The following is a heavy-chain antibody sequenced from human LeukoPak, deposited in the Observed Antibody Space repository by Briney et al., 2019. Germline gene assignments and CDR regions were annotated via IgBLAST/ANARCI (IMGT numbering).Heavy chain of an antibody. J-gene: IGHJ4*02. CDR1: GGSISSYY. V-gene: IGHV4-59*01. CDR3: AAYNYGPYYFDY. D-gene: IGHD5-18*01. Sequence: PSETPSLTCTVSGGSISSYYWSWIRQPPGKGLEWIGYIYYSGSTNYNPSLKSRVTISVDTSKNQFSLKLSSVTAADTAVYCCAAYNYGPYYFDYWGQGTLVTVSS. CDR2: IYYSGST.